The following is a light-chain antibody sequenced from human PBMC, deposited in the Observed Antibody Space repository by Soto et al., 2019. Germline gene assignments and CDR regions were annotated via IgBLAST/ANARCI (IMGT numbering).Light chain of an antibody. CDR1: SSNIRNNG. V-gene: IGLV1-36*01. CDR2: YGD. J-gene: IGLJ1*01. CDR3: AAWDDSLTGYV. Sequence: QSVLTQPPAVSKAPNHRFTISCSGNSSNIRNNGVNWYQHFPVEPPKLLIYYGDLLSSGVSDRFSGSRSGTSASLAIRGLKSEDEADYYCAAWDDSLTGYVFAIGTKVTVL.